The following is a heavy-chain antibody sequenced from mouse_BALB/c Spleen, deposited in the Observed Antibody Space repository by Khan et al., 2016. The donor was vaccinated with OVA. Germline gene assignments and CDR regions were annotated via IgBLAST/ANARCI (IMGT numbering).Heavy chain of an antibody. CDR2: IYPGDGNT. CDR1: GYAFSNYL. V-gene: IGHV1-80*01. CDR3: ARSGYDYFAY. J-gene: IGHJ3*01. Sequence: QVQLKQSGAELVRPGSSVKISCKASGYAFSNYLMNWVKQGPGQGLEWIGQIYPGDGNTNYNGKFKDKVTLTADKSSSTAYMQLSSLTSEDSAVYFCARSGYDYFAYWGQGTLVTVSA. D-gene: IGHD2-14*01.